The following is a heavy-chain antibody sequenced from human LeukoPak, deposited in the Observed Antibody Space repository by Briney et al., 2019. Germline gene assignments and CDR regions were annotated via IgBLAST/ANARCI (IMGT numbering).Heavy chain of an antibody. D-gene: IGHD6-13*01. CDR3: ARVEQQRYNNWFDL. CDR1: GGSISSYY. J-gene: IGHJ5*02. Sequence: PSETLSLTCTVSGGSISSYYWSWIRQPAGKGLEWIGRIYTSGSTNYNPSLKSRVTMSVDTSKNQFSLKLSSVTAADTAVYYCARVEQQRYNNWFDLWGQGTLVTVSS. V-gene: IGHV4-4*07. CDR2: IYTSGST.